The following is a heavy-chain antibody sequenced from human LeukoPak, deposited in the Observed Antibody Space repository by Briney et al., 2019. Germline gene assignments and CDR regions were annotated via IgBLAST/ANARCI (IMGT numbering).Heavy chain of an antibody. CDR1: GFTFSSYA. CDR2: ISGSGGST. J-gene: IGHJ4*02. CDR3: AKGNYDFWSGYYIFDY. D-gene: IGHD3-3*01. V-gene: IGHV3-23*01. Sequence: GGSLGLSCAASGFTFSSYAMSWVRQAPGKGLEWVSAISGSGGSTYYADSVKGRFTISRDNSKNTLYLQMNSLRAEDTAVYYCAKGNYDFWSGYYIFDYWGQGTLVTVSS.